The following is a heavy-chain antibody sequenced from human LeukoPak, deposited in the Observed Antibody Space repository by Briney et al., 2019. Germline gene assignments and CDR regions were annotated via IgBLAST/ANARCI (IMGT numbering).Heavy chain of an antibody. V-gene: IGHV3-13*01. J-gene: IGHJ3*02. D-gene: IGHD6-6*01. Sequence: GGSLRLSCAASGFTFSSYDMHWVRQATGQGLEWVSAIGTAGDTYYPGTVKGRFTISRENAKSSLYLQMNSLRAGDTAVYYCARAAARRAGFDIWGQGTMVTVSS. CDR1: GFTFSSYD. CDR2: IGTAGDT. CDR3: ARAAARRAGFDI.